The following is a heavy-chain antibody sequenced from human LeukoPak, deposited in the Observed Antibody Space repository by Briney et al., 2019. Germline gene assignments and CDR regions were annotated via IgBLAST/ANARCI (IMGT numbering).Heavy chain of an antibody. Sequence: GGSLRLSCAASGFTFSSRAMNWVRQAPGKGLEWVSGISNSGGNTYYADSVKGRFTISRDNSKNTLYLQMNSLRAEDTAVYYCAKDLCGDYDFDYWGQGTLVTVSS. CDR2: ISNSGGNT. CDR3: AKDLCGDYDFDY. CDR1: GFTFSSRA. V-gene: IGHV3-23*01. D-gene: IGHD4-17*01. J-gene: IGHJ4*02.